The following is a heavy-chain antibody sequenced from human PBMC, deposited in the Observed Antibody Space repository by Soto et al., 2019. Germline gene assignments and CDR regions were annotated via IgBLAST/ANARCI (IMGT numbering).Heavy chain of an antibody. CDR2: IYYSGST. CDR3: ARIGGSGSYFFDHYYYYGMDV. CDR1: GGSISSSSYY. D-gene: IGHD3-10*01. Sequence: SETLSLTCTVSGGSISSSSYYWGWIRQPPGKGLEWIGSIYYSGSTYYNPSLKSRVTISVDTSKNQFSLKLSSVTAADTAVYYCARIGGSGSYFFDHYYYYGMDVWGQGTTVTVSS. J-gene: IGHJ6*02. V-gene: IGHV4-39*01.